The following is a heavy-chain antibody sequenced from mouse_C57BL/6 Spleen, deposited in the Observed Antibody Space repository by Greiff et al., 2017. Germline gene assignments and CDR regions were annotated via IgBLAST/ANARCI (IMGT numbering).Heavy chain of an antibody. CDR3: ARGGTTVVAMDYFDY. V-gene: IGHV1-22*01. J-gene: IGHJ2*01. Sequence: EVQLQQSGPELVKPGASVKMSYKASGYTFTDYNMHWVKQSHGKSLEWIGYINPNNGGTSYNQKFKGKATLTVNKSSSTAYMELRSLTSEDSAVYYCARGGTTVVAMDYFDYWGQGTTLTVSS. CDR2: INPNNGGT. CDR1: GYTFTDYN. D-gene: IGHD1-1*01.